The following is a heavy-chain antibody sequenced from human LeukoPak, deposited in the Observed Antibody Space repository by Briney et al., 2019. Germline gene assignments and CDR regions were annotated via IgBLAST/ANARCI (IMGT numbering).Heavy chain of an antibody. CDR1: GGSISSYY. J-gene: IGHJ6*03. V-gene: IGHV4-59*01. D-gene: IGHD2-2*01. Sequence: TPSETLSLTCTVSGGSISSYYWSWIRQPPGKGLEWIGYIYYSGSTNYNPSLKSRVTISVDTSKNQFSLKLSSVTAADTAVYYCAREVPHALGYCSSTSCQNYYYYYYMDVWGKGTTVTVSS. CDR3: AREVPHALGYCSSTSCQNYYYYYYMDV. CDR2: IYYSGST.